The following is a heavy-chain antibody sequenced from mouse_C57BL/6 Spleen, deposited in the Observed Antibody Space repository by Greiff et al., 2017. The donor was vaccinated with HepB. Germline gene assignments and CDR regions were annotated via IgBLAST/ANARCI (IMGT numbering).Heavy chain of an antibody. CDR2: IHPNSGST. CDR3: ARRDYYGSSPFAY. D-gene: IGHD1-1*01. J-gene: IGHJ3*01. CDR1: GYTFTSYW. Sequence: VQLQQPGAELVKPGASVKLSCKASGYTFTSYWMHWVKQRPGQGLEWIGMIHPNSGSTNYNEKFKSKATLTVDKSSSTAYMQLSSLTSEDSAVYYCARRDYYGSSPFAYWGQGTLVTVSA. V-gene: IGHV1-64*01.